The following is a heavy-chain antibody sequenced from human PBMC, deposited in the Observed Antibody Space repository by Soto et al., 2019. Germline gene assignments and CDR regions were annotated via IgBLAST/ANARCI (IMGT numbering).Heavy chain of an antibody. V-gene: IGHV1-58*01. CDR2: IVVGSGNT. J-gene: IGHJ4*02. CDR3: AADPYCGGDCYFAY. D-gene: IGHD2-21*02. Sequence: CKASGFRFSTSSGQWVRQALGQRLEWIGWIVVGSGNTNYAQKFQERVTITRAMSTNTAYMELSSLRSEHTAVYYCAADPYCGGDCYFAYWGQGTMVTGSS. CDR1: GFRFSTSS.